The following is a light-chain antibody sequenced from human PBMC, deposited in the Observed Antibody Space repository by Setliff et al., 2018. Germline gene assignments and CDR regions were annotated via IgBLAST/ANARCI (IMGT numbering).Light chain of an antibody. CDR2: KVS. CDR3: SSYTTTSTPYV. J-gene: IGLJ1*01. V-gene: IGLV2-14*01. Sequence: LTQPASVSGSPGQSITISCTGTSSDVGGYDYVSWYQQHPGKAPKLMIYKVSDRPSGVSNRFSGSKSGNTASLTISGLQAEDEADYYCSSYTTTSTPYVFGTGTKGTVL. CDR1: SSDVGGYDY.